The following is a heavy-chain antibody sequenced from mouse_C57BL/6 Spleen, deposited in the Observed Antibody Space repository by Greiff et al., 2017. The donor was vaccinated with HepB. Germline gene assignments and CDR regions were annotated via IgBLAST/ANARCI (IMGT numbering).Heavy chain of an antibody. CDR3: ARRGYYEYFDV. D-gene: IGHD2-3*01. Sequence: EVQRVESGGDLVKPGGSLKLSCAASGFTFSSYGMSWVRQTPDKRLEWVATISSGGSYTYYPDSVKGRFTISRDNAKNTLYLQMSSLKSEDTAMYYCARRGYYEYFDVWGTGTTVTVSS. J-gene: IGHJ1*03. CDR2: ISSGGSYT. CDR1: GFTFSSYG. V-gene: IGHV5-6*01.